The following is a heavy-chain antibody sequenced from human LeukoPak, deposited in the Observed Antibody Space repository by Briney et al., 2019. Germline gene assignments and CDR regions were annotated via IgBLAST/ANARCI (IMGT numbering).Heavy chain of an antibody. D-gene: IGHD4-11*01. Sequence: SETLSLTCAVYGGSFSGYYWSWIGQPPGKGLEWIGEINHSGSTNYNPSLKSRVTISVDTSKNQFSLKLSSVTAADTAVYYCAREPDYQDAFDIWGQGTMITVSS. CDR2: INHSGST. V-gene: IGHV4-34*01. CDR1: GGSFSGYY. J-gene: IGHJ3*02. CDR3: AREPDYQDAFDI.